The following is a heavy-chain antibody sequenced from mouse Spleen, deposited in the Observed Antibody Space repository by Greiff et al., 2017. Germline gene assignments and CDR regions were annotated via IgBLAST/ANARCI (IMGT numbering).Heavy chain of an antibody. J-gene: IGHJ4*01. Sequence: VQRVESGPGLVAPSQSLSITCTVSGFSLTSYGVHWVRQPPGKGLEWLGVIWAGGSTNYNSALMSRLSISKDNSKSQVFLKMNSLQTDDTAMYYCAREKAYYGNYDAMDYWGQGTSVTVSS. CDR3: AREKAYYGNYDAMDY. CDR2: IWAGGST. D-gene: IGHD2-10*01. CDR1: GFSLTSYG. V-gene: IGHV2-9*02.